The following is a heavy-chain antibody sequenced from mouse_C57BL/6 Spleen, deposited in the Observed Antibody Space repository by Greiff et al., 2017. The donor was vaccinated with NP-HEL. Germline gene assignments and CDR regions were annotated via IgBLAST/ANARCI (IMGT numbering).Heavy chain of an antibody. J-gene: IGHJ2*01. D-gene: IGHD1-1*01. Sequence: EVKLMESVAELVRPGASVKLSCTASGFNIKNTYMHWVKQRPEQGLEWIGRIDPANGNTKYAPKFQGKATITADTSSNKAYLQLSSLTSEDTAIYYCARGVAKGDYFDYWGQVTTLTVSS. V-gene: IGHV14-3*01. CDR2: IDPANGNT. CDR1: GFNIKNTY. CDR3: ARGVAKGDYFDY.